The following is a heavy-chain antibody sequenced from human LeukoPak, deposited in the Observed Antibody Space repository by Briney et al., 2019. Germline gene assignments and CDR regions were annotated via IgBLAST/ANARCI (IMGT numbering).Heavy chain of an antibody. Sequence: GGSLRLSCAASGFTFSNALMSWVRQAPGKRLEWVGRIKSKTDGGTTDYAAPVKGRFTISRDDSKNTLYLQMNSLKTEDTAVYYSTTVIRAWEPPDAFDIWGQGTMVTVSS. CDR3: TTVIRAWEPPDAFDI. CDR2: IKSKTDGGTT. J-gene: IGHJ3*02. CDR1: GFTFSNAL. D-gene: IGHD1-26*01. V-gene: IGHV3-15*01.